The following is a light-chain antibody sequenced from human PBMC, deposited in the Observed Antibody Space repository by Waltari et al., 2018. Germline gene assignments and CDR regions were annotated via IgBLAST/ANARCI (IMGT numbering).Light chain of an antibody. CDR2: DVS. Sequence: QSALTQPASVSGSPGQSITISCTGTTSDLGGYNYVSWYQQHPGKAPKLMIYDVSSRPSEVSNRFSGSKSGNTASLTISGLQAEDEADYYCSSFTSSSTWVFGGGTKLTVL. CDR3: SSFTSSSTWV. J-gene: IGLJ3*02. CDR1: TSDLGGYNY. V-gene: IGLV2-14*01.